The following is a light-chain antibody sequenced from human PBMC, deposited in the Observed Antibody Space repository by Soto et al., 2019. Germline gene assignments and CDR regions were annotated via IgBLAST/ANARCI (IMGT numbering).Light chain of an antibody. CDR1: QSISSW. V-gene: IGKV1-33*01. CDR3: QQYDNLPLT. Sequence: DIQMTQSPSTLSASVGDRVTITCRASQSISSWLAWYQQKPGKAPKLLIYDASNLETGVPSRFSGSGSGTDFTFTISSLQPEDIATYYCQQYDNLPLTFGQGTRLE. J-gene: IGKJ5*01. CDR2: DAS.